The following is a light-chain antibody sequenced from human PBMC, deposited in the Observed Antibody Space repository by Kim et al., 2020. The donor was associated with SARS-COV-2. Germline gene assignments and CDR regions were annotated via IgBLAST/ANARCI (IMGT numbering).Light chain of an antibody. V-gene: IGKV3-20*01. CDR1: QSIGSSY. CDR3: QQYGGSPLT. Sequence: SPGESATLSSRASQSIGSSYLAWYQQKPGQAPRLLIYDASNRATDIPDRFSGSGSGTDFTLTISRLEPEEYAVYFCQQYGGSPLTFGGGTKVDIK. CDR2: DAS. J-gene: IGKJ4*01.